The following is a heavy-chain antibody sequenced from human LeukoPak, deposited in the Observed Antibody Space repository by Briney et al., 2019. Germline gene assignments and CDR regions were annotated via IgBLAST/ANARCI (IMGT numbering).Heavy chain of an antibody. Sequence: ASVKVSCEASGYTFTGYYMHWVRQAPGQGLEWMGRINPNSGGTNYAQKFQGRVTMTRDTSISTAYMELSRLRSDDTAVYYCARGWVYYDSSGLPIMSWGQGTLVTVSS. J-gene: IGHJ5*02. CDR3: ARGWVYYDSSGLPIMS. CDR2: INPNSGGT. D-gene: IGHD3-22*01. V-gene: IGHV1-2*06. CDR1: GYTFTGYY.